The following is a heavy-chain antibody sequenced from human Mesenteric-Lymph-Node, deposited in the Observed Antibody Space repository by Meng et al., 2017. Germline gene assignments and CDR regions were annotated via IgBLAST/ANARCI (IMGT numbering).Heavy chain of an antibody. CDR1: RFTFTTYW. D-gene: IGHD2-21*02. CDR3: AREFGDFVLPIDY. J-gene: IGHJ4*02. Sequence: GESLKISCAASRFTFTTYWMHWVRQVPGKGLAWVARVNRDGSSSNYADFVKGRFTISRDNAKNMLYLQMNSLRVDDTAFYYCAREFGDFVLPIDYWGQGALVTVSS. V-gene: IGHV3-74*01. CDR2: VNRDGSSS.